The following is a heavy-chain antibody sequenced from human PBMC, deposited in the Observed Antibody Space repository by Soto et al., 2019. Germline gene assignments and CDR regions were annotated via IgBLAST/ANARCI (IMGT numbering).Heavy chain of an antibody. V-gene: IGHV4-30-4*01. CDR2: IYYSGST. D-gene: IGHD2-2*01. Sequence: PSETLSLTCTVSGGSISSGDYYWSWIRQPPGKGLEWIGYIYYSGSTYYNPSLKSRVTMSVDKSNNQFSLNLMSVTAADTATYYCARDSRTGCSSTDCYMSWGRGILVTVSS. CDR3: ARDSRTGCSSTDCYMS. J-gene: IGHJ5*02. CDR1: GGSISSGDYY.